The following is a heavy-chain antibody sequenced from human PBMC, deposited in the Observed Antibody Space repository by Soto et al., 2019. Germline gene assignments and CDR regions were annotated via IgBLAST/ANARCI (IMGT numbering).Heavy chain of an antibody. CDR2: IYPGGSDT. V-gene: IGHV5-51*01. D-gene: IGHD3-16*01. CDR3: ARQDFMITFGGVRYYMDV. CDR1: GYSFTSYW. Sequence: RGESLKISCKGSGYSFTSYWIGWVRQMPGKGLEWMGIIYPGGSDTRYSPSFQGQVTISADKSISTAYLQWSSLKASDTAMYYCARQDFMITFGGVRYYMDVWGKGTTVTVSS. J-gene: IGHJ6*03.